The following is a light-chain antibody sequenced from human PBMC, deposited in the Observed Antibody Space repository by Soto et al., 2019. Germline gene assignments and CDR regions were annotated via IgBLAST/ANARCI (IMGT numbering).Light chain of an antibody. CDR2: DAS. V-gene: IGKV3-11*01. J-gene: IGKJ1*01. Sequence: EVVLTQSPDTLSLPPGERATFSCSASQSISSYLAWYQQKPGQAPRLIIYDASSRATGIPARFSGSGSGTDFTRPISSLAAEDFAGYYCKHSTDLGPQWTCGQGPEVEIK. CDR3: KHSTDLGPQWT. CDR1: QSISSY.